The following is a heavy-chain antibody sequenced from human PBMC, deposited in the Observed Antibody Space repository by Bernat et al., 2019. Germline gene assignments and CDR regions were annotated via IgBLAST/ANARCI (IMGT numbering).Heavy chain of an antibody. Sequence: QVQLQESGPGLVKPSGTLSLTCAVSGDSISSSYWWSWVRQPPGKGLEWIGEIQHSGSTNYNPSLKSRVTISVDKSNNHFSLKLSSVTAADTAVYYCARHEGVVPAAFDDWGQGTLVTVSS. D-gene: IGHD2-2*01. CDR1: GDSISSSYW. J-gene: IGHJ4*02. CDR2: IQHSGST. V-gene: IGHV4-4*02. CDR3: ARHEGVVPAAFDD.